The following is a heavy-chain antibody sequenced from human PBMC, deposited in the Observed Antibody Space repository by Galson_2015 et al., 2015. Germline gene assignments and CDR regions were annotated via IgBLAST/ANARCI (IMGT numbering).Heavy chain of an antibody. CDR1: GYTFSRYA. V-gene: IGHV1-3*01. CDR3: ARRTTVITSFDY. D-gene: IGHD4-17*01. J-gene: IGHJ4*02. CDR2: INAGNGNT. Sequence: SVKVSCKASGYTFSRYAIHWVRQAPGQRPEWMGWINAGNGNTKYSEEFQDRLTITRDTSASTVYMELSNLRSEDTAVYYCARRTTVITSFDYWAQGTLVTVSS.